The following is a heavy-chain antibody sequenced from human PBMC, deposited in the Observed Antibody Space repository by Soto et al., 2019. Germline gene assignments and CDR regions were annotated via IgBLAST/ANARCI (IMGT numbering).Heavy chain of an antibody. Sequence: SVKVSCKASGGTFSSYAISWVRQAPGQGLEWMGGIIPIFGTANYAQKFQGRVTITADKSTSTAYMELSSLRSEDTAVYYCARSGEGSGYYFRAGGLDPWGQGTLVTVPQ. V-gene: IGHV1-69*06. D-gene: IGHD3-22*01. CDR1: GGTFSSYA. CDR2: IIPIFGTA. J-gene: IGHJ5*02. CDR3: ARSGEGSGYYFRAGGLDP.